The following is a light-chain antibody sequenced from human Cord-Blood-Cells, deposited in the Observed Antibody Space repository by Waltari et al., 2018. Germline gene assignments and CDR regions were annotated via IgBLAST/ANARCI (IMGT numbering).Light chain of an antibody. J-gene: IGLJ3*02. CDR2: DVS. CDR1: SSDVGVYNY. Sequence: QSALTQPAPVSGSPGQSLTIPCPGTSSDVGVYNYVSWYQQHPGKAPKLMIYDVSKRPSGVSNRFSGSKSGNTASLTISGLQAEDEADYYCSSYTSSSTWVFGGGTKLTVL. CDR3: SSYTSSSTWV. V-gene: IGLV2-14*01.